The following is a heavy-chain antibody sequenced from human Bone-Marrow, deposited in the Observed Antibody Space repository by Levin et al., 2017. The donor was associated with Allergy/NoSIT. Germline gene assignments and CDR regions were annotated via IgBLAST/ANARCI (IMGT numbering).Heavy chain of an antibody. CDR3: ARRWLRSRGPFDP. CDR1: GYSFTSYW. V-gene: IGHV5-51*01. D-gene: IGHD5-12*01. CDR2: IYPGDSDT. Sequence: KVSCKGSGYSFTSYWIGWVRQMPGKGLEWMGIIYPGDSDTRYSPSFQGQVTISADKSISTAYLQWSSLKASDTAMYYCARRWLRSRGPFDPWGQGTLVTVSS. J-gene: IGHJ5*02.